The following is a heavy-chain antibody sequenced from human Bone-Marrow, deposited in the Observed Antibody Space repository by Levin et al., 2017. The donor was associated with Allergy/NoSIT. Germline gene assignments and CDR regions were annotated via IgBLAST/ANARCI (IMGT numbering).Heavy chain of an antibody. D-gene: IGHD3-10*01. J-gene: IGHJ4*02. CDR1: GDSITSYF. Sequence: PSETLSLTCTVSGDSITSYFWTWIRQPAGKGVEWVGRIKSGGITNYNPSLRSRVTMSLDTSKNQLSVKLTSVTAADTAVYYCAREKESHHRCLDSWGQGILVTVSS. CDR3: AREKESHHRCLDS. CDR2: IKSGGIT. V-gene: IGHV4-4*07.